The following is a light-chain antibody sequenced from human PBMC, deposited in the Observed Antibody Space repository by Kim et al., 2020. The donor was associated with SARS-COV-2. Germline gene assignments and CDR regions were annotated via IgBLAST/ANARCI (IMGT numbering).Light chain of an antibody. Sequence: GSPGKTAKIACVGERLGDKYACWYQQKPGQSPVLVIYQDSQRPSGIPERFSGSNSGNTATLTISGTQAMDEADYYCQAWDSSTAVFGGGTQLTVL. CDR1: RLGDKY. J-gene: IGLJ2*01. CDR2: QDS. V-gene: IGLV3-1*01. CDR3: QAWDSSTAV.